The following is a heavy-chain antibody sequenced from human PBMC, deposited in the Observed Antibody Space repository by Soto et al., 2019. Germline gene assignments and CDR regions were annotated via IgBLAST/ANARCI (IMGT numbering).Heavy chain of an antibody. Sequence: SGPTLVKPTQTLTLTCTFSGFSLSTSGVGVGWFRQPPGKALEWLALIYWSDNKRYSPSLRTRITITKDTSKNQVVLTLTNMDPVDTATYYCAHGLEGTWYFDLWGRGTLVTVSS. J-gene: IGHJ2*01. D-gene: IGHD6-19*01. V-gene: IGHV2-5*01. CDR1: GFSLSTSGVG. CDR3: AHGLEGTWYFDL. CDR2: IYWSDNK.